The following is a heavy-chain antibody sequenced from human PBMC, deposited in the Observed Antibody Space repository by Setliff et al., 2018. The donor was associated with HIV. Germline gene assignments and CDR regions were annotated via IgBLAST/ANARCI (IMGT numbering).Heavy chain of an antibody. CDR2: IYYTGST. D-gene: IGHD3-10*01. J-gene: IGHJ4*02. CDR3: ARHRVPSSL. Sequence: SETLSLTCTVSGGSMSSYYWSWIRQPPGKGLEWIGSIYYTGSTDYNPSLMSRVTISLDTPKNQFSLKLNSVIAADTAVYYCARHRVPSSLWGQGTLVTVSS. V-gene: IGHV4-59*01. CDR1: GGSMSSYY.